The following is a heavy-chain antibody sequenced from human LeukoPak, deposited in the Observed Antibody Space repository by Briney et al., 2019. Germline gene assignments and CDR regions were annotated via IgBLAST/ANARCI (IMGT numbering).Heavy chain of an antibody. D-gene: IGHD6-13*01. Sequence: SETLSLTCAVYGGSIRSSTDYWGWIRQPPGKELEWIGSIYYSGSTYYNPSLKSRVTISVDTSKNQFSLKLSSVTAADTAVYYCARDGGNGQQLGYYYYYYMDVWGKGTTVTVSS. CDR1: GGSIRSSTDY. CDR2: IYYSGST. CDR3: ARDGGNGQQLGYYYYYYMDV. V-gene: IGHV4-39*07. J-gene: IGHJ6*03.